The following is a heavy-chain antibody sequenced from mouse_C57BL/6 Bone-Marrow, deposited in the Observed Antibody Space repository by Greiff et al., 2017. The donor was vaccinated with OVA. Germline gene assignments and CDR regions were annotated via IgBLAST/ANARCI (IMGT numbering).Heavy chain of an antibody. D-gene: IGHD1-1*01. CDR1: GYAFSSSW. CDR3: ARLGCGSSYSMDY. CDR2: IYPGDGDT. J-gene: IGHJ4*01. V-gene: IGHV1-82*01. Sequence: VQLQESGPELVKPGASVKISCKASGYAFSSSWMNWVKQRPGKGLEWIGRIYPGDGDTNYNGKFKGKATLTADKSSSTAYMQLSSLTSEDSAVYFCARLGCGSSYSMDYWGQGTSVTVSS.